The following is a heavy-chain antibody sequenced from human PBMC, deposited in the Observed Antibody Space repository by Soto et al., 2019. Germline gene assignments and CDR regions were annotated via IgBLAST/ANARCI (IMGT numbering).Heavy chain of an antibody. CDR2: IWYDGSNK. V-gene: IGHV3-33*01. J-gene: IGHJ4*02. D-gene: IGHD6-19*01. CDR3: ARARYSSGWYLPYYFDY. Sequence: GGSLRLSCAASGFTFSSYGMHWVRQAPGKGLEWVAVIWYDGSNKYYADSVKGRFTISRDNSKNTLYLQMNSLRAEDTAVYYCARARYSSGWYLPYYFDYWGQGTLVTVSS. CDR1: GFTFSSYG.